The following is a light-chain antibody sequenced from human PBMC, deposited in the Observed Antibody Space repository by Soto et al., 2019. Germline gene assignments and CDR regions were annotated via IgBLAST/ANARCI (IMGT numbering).Light chain of an antibody. V-gene: IGKV1-5*03. Sequence: DIQMTQSPSTLSASVGDRVTITCRASQSISSWLAWYQQKLGKAAKLLIYKASSLESGAPSRFSGCVSGTVLTLTIISLQSDDFAPYYYQQYNSYWTFGQGTKVEIK. CDR2: KAS. CDR3: QQYNSYWT. CDR1: QSISSW. J-gene: IGKJ1*01.